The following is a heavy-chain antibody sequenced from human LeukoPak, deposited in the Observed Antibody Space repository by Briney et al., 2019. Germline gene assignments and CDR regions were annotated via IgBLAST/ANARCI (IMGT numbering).Heavy chain of an antibody. Sequence: ASVKVSCKASGGTFSSYAISWVRQAPGQGLEWMGRIIPIFGTANYAQKFQGRVTITADKSTSTAYMELSSLRSEDTAVYYCARARWQLVPYFDSWGQGTLVTVSS. CDR3: ARARWQLVPYFDS. D-gene: IGHD6-6*01. V-gene: IGHV1-69*06. J-gene: IGHJ4*02. CDR1: GGTFSSYA. CDR2: IIPIFGTA.